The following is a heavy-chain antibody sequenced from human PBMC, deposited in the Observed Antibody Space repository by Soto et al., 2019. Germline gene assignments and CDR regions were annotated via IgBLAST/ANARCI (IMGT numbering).Heavy chain of an antibody. V-gene: IGHV4-30-2*01. CDR3: ARVIADMAGGYYYGMDV. CDR2: IYHSGST. CDR1: GGSISSGGYS. Sequence: LTCAVSGGSISSGGYSWSWIRQPPGKGLEWIGYIYHSGSTYYNPSLKSRVTISVDRSKNQFSLKLSSVTAADTAVYYCARVIADMAGGYYYGMDVWGQGTTVTVSS. D-gene: IGHD6-13*01. J-gene: IGHJ6*02.